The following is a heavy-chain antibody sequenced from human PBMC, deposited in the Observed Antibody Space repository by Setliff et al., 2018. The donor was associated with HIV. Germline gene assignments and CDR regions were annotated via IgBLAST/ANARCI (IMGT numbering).Heavy chain of an antibody. Sequence: SETLSLTCTVFGDSISSSGYYWSWIRQHPGKGLEWIGYIHYSGSTSFNPSFDSRVSMSIDTSKNQFLLKLNSVTAADTAVYYCARGLWSSGGPIYFDFWGQGTLVTVSS. CDR3: ARGLWSSGGPIYFDF. CDR1: GDSISSSGYY. D-gene: IGHD6-19*01. V-gene: IGHV4-31*03. CDR2: IHYSGST. J-gene: IGHJ4*02.